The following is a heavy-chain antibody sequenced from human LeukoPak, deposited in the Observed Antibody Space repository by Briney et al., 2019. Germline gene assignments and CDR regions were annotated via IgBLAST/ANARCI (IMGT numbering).Heavy chain of an antibody. V-gene: IGHV1-69*05. D-gene: IGHD5-18*01. CDR1: GGTFSSYA. Sequence: ASVKVSCKASGGTFSSYAISWVRQAPGQGLEWMGGITPIFGTANYAQKFQGRVTITTDESTSTAYMELSSLRSEDTAVYYCASGTAMVHRGWGQGTLVTVSS. J-gene: IGHJ4*02. CDR3: ASGTAMVHRG. CDR2: ITPIFGTA.